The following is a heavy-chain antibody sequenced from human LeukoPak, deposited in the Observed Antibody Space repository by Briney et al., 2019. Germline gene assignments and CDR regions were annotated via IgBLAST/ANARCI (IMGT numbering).Heavy chain of an antibody. J-gene: IGHJ4*02. V-gene: IGHV1-2*02. D-gene: IGHD1-1*01. Sequence: GASVKVSCKASGYTFSGYYMHWVRQAPGQGLEWMGWINPNSGGTNYAQKFQGRVTMTRDTSISTAYMELSRLTSDDTAVYFCARGQSTSFSHSYNFDYWGQGTLVTVSS. CDR1: GYTFSGYY. CDR3: ARGQSTSFSHSYNFDY. CDR2: INPNSGGT.